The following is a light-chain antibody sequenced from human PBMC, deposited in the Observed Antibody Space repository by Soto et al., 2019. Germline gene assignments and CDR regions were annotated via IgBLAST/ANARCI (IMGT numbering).Light chain of an antibody. CDR2: AAS. Sequence: IRMTQSPSSVSASXGDRATIHIPARWSISSFLNRHQQKPGTAPKVXXFAASGLQTVAPSRFSGSGSGTDFTLTISSRRPEDFATYYGQQSYSAPVTFGGGTKVDIK. CDR1: WSISSF. V-gene: IGKV1-39*01. CDR3: QQSYSAPVT. J-gene: IGKJ4*01.